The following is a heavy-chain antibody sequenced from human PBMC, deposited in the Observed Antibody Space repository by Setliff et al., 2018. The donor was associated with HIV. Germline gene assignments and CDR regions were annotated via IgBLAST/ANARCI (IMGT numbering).Heavy chain of an antibody. J-gene: IGHJ6*03. CDR1: AFTFADYD. CDR2: IRSKAYGATT. D-gene: IGHD5-18*01. V-gene: IGHV3-49*04. Sequence: PGGSLRLSCKFSAFTFADYDMNWVRQPPGKGLEWIGFIRSKAYGATTDYAASVKGRFTVSRDDSKSIAYLQMNSLRTEDTAVYYCTRLRGYSYGLASYYYYYMDVWGKGTTVTVSS. CDR3: TRLRGYSYGLASYYYYYMDV.